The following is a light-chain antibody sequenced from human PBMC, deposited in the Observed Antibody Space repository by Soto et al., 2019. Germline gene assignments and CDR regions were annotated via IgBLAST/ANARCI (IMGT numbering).Light chain of an antibody. Sequence: DTQMTQSPSSLSASVGDRVTITCQASQDISQYLNWYQQKPGKAPKLLIHTASNLETGVPSRFSGSGSGTDFTLTISRLEPEDFAVYFCQQYGSSSRYTFGQGTKLEIK. CDR1: QDISQY. CDR3: QQYGSSSRYT. J-gene: IGKJ2*01. V-gene: IGKV1-33*01. CDR2: TAS.